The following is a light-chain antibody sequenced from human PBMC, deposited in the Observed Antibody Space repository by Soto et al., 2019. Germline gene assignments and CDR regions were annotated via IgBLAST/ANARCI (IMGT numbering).Light chain of an antibody. CDR1: QSLSSTY. J-gene: IGKJ1*01. CDR3: QQYGSSPLT. Sequence: EIVLTQSPGTLSLSPGVRATLSCRASQSLSSTYLAWYQQKPGQAPRLLIYGASNRATGIPDRFSGSGSGTDFTLTINRLEPEDFAVYYCQQYGSSPLTFGQGTKVEIK. V-gene: IGKV3-20*01. CDR2: GAS.